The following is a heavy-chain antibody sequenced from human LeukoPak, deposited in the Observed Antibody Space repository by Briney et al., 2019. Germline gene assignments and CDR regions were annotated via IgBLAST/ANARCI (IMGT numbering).Heavy chain of an antibody. D-gene: IGHD6-13*01. CDR3: ASGEQQPNDAFNI. CDR1: GFTFSYHW. CDR2: IKEDGSET. Sequence: GGSLRLSCAASGFTFSYHWMTWVRQAPGKGLEWVANIKEDGSETYYVDSVKGRFTISRDNAKNSLYLQMNSLRAEDTAVYYCASGEQQPNDAFNIWGQGTMVTVSS. V-gene: IGHV3-7*01. J-gene: IGHJ3*02.